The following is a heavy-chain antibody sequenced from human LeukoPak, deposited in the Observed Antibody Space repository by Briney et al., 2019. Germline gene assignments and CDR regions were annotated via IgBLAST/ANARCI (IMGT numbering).Heavy chain of an antibody. CDR1: GGSISSHY. D-gene: IGHD3-10*01. CDR3: ARVKVRRSFNGGYYFDY. CDR2: IYYSGST. V-gene: IGHV4-59*11. J-gene: IGHJ4*02. Sequence: PSETLSLTCTVSGGSISSHYWSWIRQPPGKGLEWIGYIYYSGSTNYNPSLESRVTISVDTSKNQFSLKLSSVTAADTAVYYCARVKVRRSFNGGYYFDYWGQGTLVTVSS.